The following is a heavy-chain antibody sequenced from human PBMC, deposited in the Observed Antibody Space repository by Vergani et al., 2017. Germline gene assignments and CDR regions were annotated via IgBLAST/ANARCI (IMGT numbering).Heavy chain of an antibody. CDR2: IYTSGST. CDR1: GGSISSGSYY. Sequence: QVQLQESGPGLVKPSQTLSLTCTVSGGSISSGSYYWSWIRQPAGKGLEWIGRIYTSGSTNYNPSLKSRVTMSVDTSKNQFSLKLSSVTAADTAVYYCARDSHYYDSKGDAFDIWGQGTMVTVSS. D-gene: IGHD3-22*01. CDR3: ARDSHYYDSKGDAFDI. V-gene: IGHV4-61*02. J-gene: IGHJ3*02.